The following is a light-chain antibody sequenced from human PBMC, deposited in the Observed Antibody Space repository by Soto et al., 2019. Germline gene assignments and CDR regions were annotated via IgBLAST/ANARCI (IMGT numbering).Light chain of an antibody. CDR1: QSVSSSY. V-gene: IGKV3-20*01. CDR3: QQYGRSPWT. CDR2: GAS. J-gene: IGKJ1*01. Sequence: EIVLTQSPGTLSLSPGERATLSCRASQSVSSSYLAWYQQKPGQAPRLLIYGASSRATGISDRFSGSGSGTDFTLTISRLEPEYFAVYYSQQYGRSPWTFGQGTKV.